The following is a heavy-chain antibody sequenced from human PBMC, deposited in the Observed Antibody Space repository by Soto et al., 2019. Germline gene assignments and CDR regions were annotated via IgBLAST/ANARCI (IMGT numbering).Heavy chain of an antibody. D-gene: IGHD2-15*01. J-gene: IGHJ4*02. Sequence: ASVKVSCKASGYTFTSYGISWVRQAPGQGLEWMGWISAYNGNTNYAQKLQGRVTMTTDTSTSTAYMELRSLRSDDTAVYYCAKDMVEVAARKAFDYWGQGTLVTVSS. CDR1: GYTFTSYG. V-gene: IGHV1-18*04. CDR2: ISAYNGNT. CDR3: AKDMVEVAARKAFDY.